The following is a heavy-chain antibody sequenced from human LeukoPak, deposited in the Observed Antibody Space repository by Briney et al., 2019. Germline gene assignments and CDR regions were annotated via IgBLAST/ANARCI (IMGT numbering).Heavy chain of an antibody. CDR3: ARARYIYDSSGPEFDY. CDR2: IHTSGST. V-gene: IGHV4-4*07. Sequence: TSETLSLTCTVSGGSISSYYWSWIRQPAGKGLEWIGRIHTSGSTNYNPSLKSRVTMSVDTSKNQFSLKLSSVTAADTAVYYCARARYIYDSSGPEFDYWGQGTLVTVSS. J-gene: IGHJ4*02. CDR1: GGSISSYY. D-gene: IGHD3-22*01.